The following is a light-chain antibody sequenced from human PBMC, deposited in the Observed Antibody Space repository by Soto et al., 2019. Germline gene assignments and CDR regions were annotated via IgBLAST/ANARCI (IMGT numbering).Light chain of an antibody. J-gene: IGLJ7*01. Sequence: QSVLTQPASVSGSPGQSITISCTGTSSDVGSYNLVSWYQQHPGKAPKLMISEVSKRPSGISDRFSGSKSGSTASLTISGLQAEDEDDYYCCSYAGTSTHTVFGGGPQLTVL. V-gene: IGLV2-23*02. CDR1: SSDVGSYNL. CDR2: EVS. CDR3: CSYAGTSTHTV.